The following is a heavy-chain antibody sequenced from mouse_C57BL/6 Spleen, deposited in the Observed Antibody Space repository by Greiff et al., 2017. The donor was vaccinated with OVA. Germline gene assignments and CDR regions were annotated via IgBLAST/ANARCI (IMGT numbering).Heavy chain of an antibody. Sequence: QVQLQQSGAELMKPGASVKLSCKATGYTFTGYWIEWVKQRPGHGLEWIGEILPGSGSTNYNEKFKGKATFTADTSSNTAYMQLSSLTTEDSAIYYCARRGHYYGSSYNYAMDYWGQGTSVTVSS. J-gene: IGHJ4*01. D-gene: IGHD1-1*01. CDR1: GYTFTGYW. V-gene: IGHV1-9*01. CDR2: ILPGSGST. CDR3: ARRGHYYGSSYNYAMDY.